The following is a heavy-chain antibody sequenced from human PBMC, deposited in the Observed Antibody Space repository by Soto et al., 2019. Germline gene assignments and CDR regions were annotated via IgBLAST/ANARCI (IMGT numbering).Heavy chain of an antibody. Sequence: QVQLVQSGAEVKKPGSSVKVSCKASGGTFSSYAISWVRQAPGQGLEWMGGIIPIFGTANYAQKFQGRVTITADESTSRANMELSSLRSEDRAVYYCATEVARRDYYYYGMDVWGQGTTVTVSS. CDR2: IIPIFGTA. V-gene: IGHV1-69*01. CDR3: ATEVARRDYYYYGMDV. J-gene: IGHJ6*02. CDR1: GGTFSSYA.